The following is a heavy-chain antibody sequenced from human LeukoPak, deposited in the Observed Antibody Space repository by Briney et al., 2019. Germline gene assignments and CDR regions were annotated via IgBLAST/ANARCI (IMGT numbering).Heavy chain of an antibody. D-gene: IGHD6-13*01. CDR2: IYHSGST. J-gene: IGHJ4*02. V-gene: IGHV4-61*08. Sequence: SETLSLTCTVSGASVSSSGYYWSWIRQPPGKGLEWIVDIYHSGSTNYNPSLKSRVTISVDTSKNQFSLKLTSMTAADTAVYYCGRETIAATGTSVFFDYWGQGTLVTVSS. CDR1: GASVSSSGYY. CDR3: GRETIAATGTSVFFDY.